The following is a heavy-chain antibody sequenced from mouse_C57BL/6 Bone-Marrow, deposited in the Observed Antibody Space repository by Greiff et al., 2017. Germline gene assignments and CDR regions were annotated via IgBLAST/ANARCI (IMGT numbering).Heavy chain of an antibody. CDR2: INPYNGGT. CDR1: GYTFTDYY. V-gene: IGHV1-19*01. CDR3: ATWYFDV. Sequence: DVKLVESGPVLVKPGASVKMSCKASGYTFTDYYMNWVKQSHGKSLEWIGVINPYNGGTSYNQKFKGKATLTVDKSSSTAYMELNSLTSEDSAVYYCATWYFDVWGTGTTVTVSS. J-gene: IGHJ1*03.